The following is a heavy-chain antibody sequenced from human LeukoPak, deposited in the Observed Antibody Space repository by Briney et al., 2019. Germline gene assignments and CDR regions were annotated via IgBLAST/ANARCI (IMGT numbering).Heavy chain of an antibody. CDR2: INPNSGGT. CDR3: ARDFGDSDYRFDP. V-gene: IGHV1-2*02. D-gene: IGHD4-11*01. J-gene: IGHJ5*02. CDR1: GYTFNGYY. Sequence: ASVKVSCKASGYTFNGYYMHWVRQAPGQGLEWMGWINPNSGGTNYAQKFQGRVTMTRDTSISTAYMELSSLRSDDTAVYYCARDFGDSDYRFDPWGQGTLVTVSS.